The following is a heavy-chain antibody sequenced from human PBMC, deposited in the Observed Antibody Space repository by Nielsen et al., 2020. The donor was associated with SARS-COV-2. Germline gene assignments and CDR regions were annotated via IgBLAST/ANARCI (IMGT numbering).Heavy chain of an antibody. V-gene: IGHV4-34*09. CDR3: ARDGGGSGSYQSYYYYYMDV. D-gene: IGHD3-10*01. J-gene: IGHJ6*03. CDR2: INHSGST. Sequence: PGKGLEWIGEINHSGSTNYNPSLKSRVTISVDTSKNQFSLKLSSVTAADTAVYYCARDGGGSGSYQSYYYYYMDVWGKGTTVTVSS.